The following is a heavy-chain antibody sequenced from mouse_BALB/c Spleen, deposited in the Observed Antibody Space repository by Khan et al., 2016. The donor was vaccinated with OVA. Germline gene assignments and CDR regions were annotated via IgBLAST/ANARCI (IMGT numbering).Heavy chain of an antibody. CDR3: AKEDSCGRSCYAMDY. D-gene: IGHD1-1*01. CDR2: IAPGSSNA. Sequence: DLVKPGASVKLSCKASGYTFTSYWINWIKQRPGQGLEWIGRIAPGSSNAYYHDMLKGKVTLTVDTSSSTAYIQLSSLSSEDSAVYFCAKEDSCGRSCYAMDYWGQGTSVTVSS. V-gene: IGHV1S41*01. CDR1: GYTFTSYW. J-gene: IGHJ4*01.